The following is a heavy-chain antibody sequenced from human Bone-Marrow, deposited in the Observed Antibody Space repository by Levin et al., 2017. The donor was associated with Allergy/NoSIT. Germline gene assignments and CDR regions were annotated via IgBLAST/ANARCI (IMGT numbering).Heavy chain of an antibody. CDR1: GFTFDDYG. D-gene: IGHD1-1*01. J-gene: IGHJ4*02. Sequence: RPGGSLRLSCAGSGFTFDDYGMHWVRQVPGKGLEWVSGISWNSGSIGYADSVKGRFTISRDNAKNSLYLQMNSLRPEDTALYYCARAPYTGYNWKFDYWGQGTLVTVSS. CDR3: ARAPYTGYNWKFDY. CDR2: ISWNSGSI. V-gene: IGHV3-9*01.